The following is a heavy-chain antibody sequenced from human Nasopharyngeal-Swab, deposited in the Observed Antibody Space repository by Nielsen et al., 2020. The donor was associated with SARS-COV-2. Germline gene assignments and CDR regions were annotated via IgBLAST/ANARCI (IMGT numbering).Heavy chain of an antibody. CDR1: GGSISGYF. Sequence: SDTLSLTCTVSGGSISGYFWNWIRQPPGKGLEWIGYMYYSGSSNYNASLKSRVSISVDTSKKPFSLKLSSVTAADTAMYYCAGRGYSYGYDLWGQGTLVTVSS. D-gene: IGHD5-18*01. CDR2: MYYSGSS. V-gene: IGHV4-59*01. J-gene: IGHJ5*02. CDR3: AGRGYSYGYDL.